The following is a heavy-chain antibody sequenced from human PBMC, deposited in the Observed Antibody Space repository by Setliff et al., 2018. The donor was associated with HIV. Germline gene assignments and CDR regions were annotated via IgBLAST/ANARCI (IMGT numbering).Heavy chain of an antibody. CDR1: GYTFDAKY. Sequence: ASVKVSCKTSGYTFDAKYIHWARQAPGQGLEWMGWINPNSGGTNYARKFQGRVTMTRDTSISTAYMELNSLRSDDTAVYYCAREGNYYYDITGYTRDAFDIWGQGTMVTV. CDR3: AREGNYYYDITGYTRDAFDI. V-gene: IGHV1-2*02. D-gene: IGHD3-22*01. CDR2: INPNSGGT. J-gene: IGHJ3*02.